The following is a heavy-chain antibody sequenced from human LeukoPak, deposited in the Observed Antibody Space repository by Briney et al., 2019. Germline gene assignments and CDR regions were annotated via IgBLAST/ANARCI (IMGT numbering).Heavy chain of an antibody. CDR1: GFTFTSSA. Sequence: SVKVSCKASGFTFTSSAMQWVRQARGQRLEWIGWIVVGSGNTNYAQKFQERVTITRDMSTSTAYMELSSLRSEDTAVYYCAADPVYKMAKIPAGYWGQGTLVTVSS. D-gene: IGHD5-24*01. J-gene: IGHJ4*02. CDR2: IVVGSGNT. V-gene: IGHV1-58*02. CDR3: AADPVYKMAKIPAGY.